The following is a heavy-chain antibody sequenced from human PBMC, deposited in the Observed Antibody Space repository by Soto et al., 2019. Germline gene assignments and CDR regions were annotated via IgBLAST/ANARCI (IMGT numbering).Heavy chain of an antibody. CDR2: TYYSGST. V-gene: IGHV4-39*01. CDR3: VRRGYYDSSGYFDY. Sequence: SETLSLTCTVSGGSISSSSYYWGWIRQPPGKGLEWIGSTYYSGSTYYNPSLKSRVTISVDTSKNQFSLKLSSVTAADTAVYYCVRRGYYDSSGYFDYWGQGTLVTVSS. CDR1: GGSISSSSYY. D-gene: IGHD3-22*01. J-gene: IGHJ4*02.